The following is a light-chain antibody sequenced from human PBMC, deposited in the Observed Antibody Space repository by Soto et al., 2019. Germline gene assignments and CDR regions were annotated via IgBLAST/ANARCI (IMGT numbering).Light chain of an antibody. CDR3: QQANTFPLT. J-gene: IGKJ5*01. CDR1: QGISIW. CDR2: AAS. Sequence: DIHMTQSASSVSASVGDRITILCRASQGISIWIAWDQPKLGNAPKLRIYAASSLQSGVPSRFSGSGSGTHFTRTISSLQPEDFSTYYCQQANTFPLTFGQGTRLEIK. V-gene: IGKV1D-12*01.